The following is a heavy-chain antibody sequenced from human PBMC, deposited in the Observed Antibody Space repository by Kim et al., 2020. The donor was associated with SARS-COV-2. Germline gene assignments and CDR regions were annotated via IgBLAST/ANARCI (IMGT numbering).Heavy chain of an antibody. Sequence: SETLSLTCTVSGGSISSSSYYWGWIRQPPGKGLEWIGSIYYTGSTYYNPSLESRVTISVDTSKNQFSLKLSSVTAADTAVYYCARDGRMTAYLFDYWGQGTLVTVSS. CDR3: ARDGRMTAYLFDY. CDR1: GGSISSSSYY. J-gene: IGHJ4*02. V-gene: IGHV4-39*07. D-gene: IGHD2-21*02. CDR2: IYYTGST.